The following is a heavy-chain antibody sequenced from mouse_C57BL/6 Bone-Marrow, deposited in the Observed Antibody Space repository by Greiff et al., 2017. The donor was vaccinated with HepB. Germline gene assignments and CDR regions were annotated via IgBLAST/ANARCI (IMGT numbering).Heavy chain of an antibody. D-gene: IGHD2-1*01. CDR2: TFYSGIT. J-gene: IGHJ2*01. CDR1: GFSINSDCY. Sequence: EVHLVESGPSLVRPSQTLSLTCTVTGFSINSDCYWIWIRQFPGNNLEYIGYTFYSGITYYNPSLESRTYITRDTSKNQFSLKLSSVTTEDTATYYWARAGGSDLLWYFDYWGQGTTLTVSS. CDR3: ARAGGSDLLWYFDY. V-gene: IGHV3-3*01.